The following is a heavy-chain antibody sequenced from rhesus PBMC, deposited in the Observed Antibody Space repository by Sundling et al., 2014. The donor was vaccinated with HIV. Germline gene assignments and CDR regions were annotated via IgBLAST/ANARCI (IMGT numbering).Heavy chain of an antibody. CDR2: ISGSGGSI. Sequence: QVQLQESGPGLVKPSETLSLICAVSGGSVSNNHWSWIRQTPGRGLEWIGRISGSGGSIDYNPSLDSRVTFSTDTSKNQFSLRLRSVTAADTAIYYCARYYSGGYYYDYWGQGVLVTVSS. CDR3: ARYYSGGYYYDY. CDR1: GGSVSNNH. J-gene: IGHJ4*01. V-gene: IGHV4-173*01. D-gene: IGHD2-39*02.